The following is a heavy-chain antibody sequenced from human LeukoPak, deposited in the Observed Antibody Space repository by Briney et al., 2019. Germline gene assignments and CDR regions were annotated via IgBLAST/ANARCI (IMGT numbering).Heavy chain of an antibody. D-gene: IGHD6-25*01. Sequence: EASVKVSCKASGYTFTSYGVTWVRQAPGQGLEWMGWVSGHNGDTDYAQKLQGRVTMTIVTSTSTAYMELRNLISDDTAVYFCARDRPSGYSSVWYDHWGQGTLVTVSS. CDR1: GYTFTSYG. CDR3: ARDRPSGYSSVWYDH. V-gene: IGHV1-18*01. CDR2: VSGHNGDT. J-gene: IGHJ5*02.